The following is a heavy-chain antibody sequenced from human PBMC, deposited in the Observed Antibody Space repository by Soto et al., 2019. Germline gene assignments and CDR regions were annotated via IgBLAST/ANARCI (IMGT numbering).Heavy chain of an antibody. V-gene: IGHV3-30*04. CDR1: GFTFSSYA. CDR2: ISYDGSDK. D-gene: IGHD5-12*01. Sequence: QVQVVESGGGVVQPGGALRLSCAASGFTFSSYAMHWVRQAPGKGLEWVAIISYDGSDKYYADSVKGRFTISRDNSTNTLYLQMNSLRTEDTAVYYCARGGRLRHFDYWGQGTLVTVSS. J-gene: IGHJ4*02. CDR3: ARGGRLRHFDY.